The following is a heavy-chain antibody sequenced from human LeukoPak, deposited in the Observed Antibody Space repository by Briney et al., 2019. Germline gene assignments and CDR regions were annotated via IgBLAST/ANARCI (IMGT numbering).Heavy chain of an antibody. D-gene: IGHD6-19*01. CDR3: ARDDTYQPDSSGPRG. CDR2: ISSSSSYI. V-gene: IGHV3-21*01. CDR1: GFPFSSFA. J-gene: IGHJ4*02. Sequence: PGGSLRLSCAASGFPFSSFAMAWVRQAPGKGLEWVSSISSSSSYIYYADSVKGRFTISRDNAKNSLYLQMNSLRAEDTAVYYCARDDTYQPDSSGPRGWGQGTLVTVSS.